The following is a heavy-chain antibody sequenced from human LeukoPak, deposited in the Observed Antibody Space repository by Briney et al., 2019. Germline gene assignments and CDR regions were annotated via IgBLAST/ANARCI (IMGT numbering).Heavy chain of an antibody. CDR2: ISGSGGST. J-gene: IGHJ4*02. V-gene: IGHV3-23*01. CDR1: GFTFSSYA. CDR3: AKDGASGWSYYFDY. D-gene: IGHD6-19*01. Sequence: PGGSLRLSCAASGFTFSSYAMSWVRQAPGKGLEWVSAISGSGGSTYYADSLKGRFTISRDNSKNTLYLQVNSLRAEDTAVYYCAKDGASGWSYYFDYWGQGTLVTVSS.